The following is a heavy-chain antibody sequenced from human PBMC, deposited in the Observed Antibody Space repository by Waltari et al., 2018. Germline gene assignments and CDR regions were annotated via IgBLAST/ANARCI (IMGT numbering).Heavy chain of an antibody. CDR1: GFTFDASA. D-gene: IGHD6-19*01. J-gene: IGHJ4*02. CDR3: AKALDARIEVAGRGYLDY. Sequence: EVQLVESGGGLVQPGRSLRLSCEASGFTFDASAMHWVRRVPRKGLEWVAGNSWSGGSVANTDSVKTRCNSSRDNVKSSRCLQMNSLRAEDTAFYYCAKALDARIEVAGRGYLDYWGQVTLVNVSP. V-gene: IGHV3-9*01. CDR2: NSWSGGSV.